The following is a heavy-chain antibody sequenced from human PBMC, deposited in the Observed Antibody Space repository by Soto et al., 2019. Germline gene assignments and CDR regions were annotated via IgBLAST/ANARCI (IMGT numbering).Heavy chain of an antibody. J-gene: IGHJ6*02. Sequence: ASVKVSCKASGYTFTSYDINWVRQATGQGLEWMGWMNPNSGNTGYAQEFQGRVTMTRNTSISTAYMELSSLRSEDTAVYYCARGDYIGYYYYYGMDVWGQGTTVTVSS. CDR2: MNPNSGNT. CDR3: ARGDYIGYYYYYGMDV. D-gene: IGHD2-15*01. CDR1: GYTFTSYD. V-gene: IGHV1-8*02.